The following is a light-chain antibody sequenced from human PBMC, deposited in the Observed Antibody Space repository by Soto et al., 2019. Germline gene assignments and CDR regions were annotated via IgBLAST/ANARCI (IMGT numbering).Light chain of an antibody. CDR2: DAS. CDR3: QQRSNWLGWT. V-gene: IGKV3-11*01. Sequence: ELVLTQSPATLSLSPGEKATLSCRASQSVSSYLAWYQQKPGQAPRLLIYDASNRATGIPARFSGSGSGTNFTLTISSLEPEYFAVYYCQQRSNWLGWTFGQGT. J-gene: IGKJ1*01. CDR1: QSVSSY.